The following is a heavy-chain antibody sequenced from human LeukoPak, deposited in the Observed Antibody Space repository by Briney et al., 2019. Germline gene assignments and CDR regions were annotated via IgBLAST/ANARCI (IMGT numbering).Heavy chain of an antibody. CDR2: IRPDGSEK. CDR1: GFSLSNYW. V-gene: IGHV3-7*01. J-gene: IGHJ4*02. CDR3: AEGGY. Sequence: GGSLRLSCAASGFSLSNYWMNWVRQAPGKGLEWVASIRPDGSEKYYVGSLRGRLTISRDDARNSLYLQMNSLRAEDTAVYYCAEGGYWGQGTPVTVSS.